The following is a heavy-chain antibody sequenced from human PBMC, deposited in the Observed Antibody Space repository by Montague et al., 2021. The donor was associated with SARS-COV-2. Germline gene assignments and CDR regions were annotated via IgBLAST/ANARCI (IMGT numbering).Heavy chain of an antibody. CDR1: DFSLDLSW. D-gene: IGHD4-11*01. CDR3: AREETVRGIYYFGMDV. V-gene: IGHV3-7*03. Sequence: SLSLSASDFSLDLSWMSWVRQAPGKGLEWVANIMADCSQKYYVDSVKGRFTISRDKAYKSVYLQMNSLRVEDTAVYYCAREETVRGIYYFGMDVWGQGTTVTVSS. CDR2: IMADCSQK. J-gene: IGHJ6*02.